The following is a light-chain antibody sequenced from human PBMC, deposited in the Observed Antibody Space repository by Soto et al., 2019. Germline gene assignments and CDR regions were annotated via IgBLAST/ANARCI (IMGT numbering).Light chain of an antibody. CDR3: QQYGSSPYT. J-gene: IGKJ2*01. CDR1: QSVSSNY. Sequence: ENVLTQSPGTLSLSPGERVTLSCRASQSVSSNYLAWYQQKPGQAPRLLIYGASVRATGIPDRFSGSGSGTDFTLTISRLEPEDLAVYYCQQYGSSPYTFGQGTKVDIK. CDR2: GAS. V-gene: IGKV3-20*01.